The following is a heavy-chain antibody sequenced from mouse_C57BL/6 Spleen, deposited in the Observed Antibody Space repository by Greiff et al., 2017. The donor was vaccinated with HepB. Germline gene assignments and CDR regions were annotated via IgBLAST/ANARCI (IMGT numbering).Heavy chain of an antibody. J-gene: IGHJ1*03. CDR3: ARDGYGPNV. CDR1: GYTFTSYW. D-gene: IGHD2-2*01. Sequence: QVQLQQPGAELVRPGSSVKLSCKASGYTFTSYWMHWVKQRPIQGLEWIGNIDPSDSETHYNQKFKDKATLTVDKSSSTAYTQLSSLTSEDSAVYYCARDGYGPNVWGTGTTVTVSS. CDR2: IDPSDSET. V-gene: IGHV1-52*01.